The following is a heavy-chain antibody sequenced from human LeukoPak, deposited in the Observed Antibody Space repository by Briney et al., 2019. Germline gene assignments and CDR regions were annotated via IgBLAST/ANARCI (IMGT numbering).Heavy chain of an antibody. CDR3: AREHCTNGVCYTANWFDP. Sequence: SETLSLTCTVSGGSISSGDYDWSWIRQPPGKGLEWIGYIYYSGSTYYNPSLKSRVTISVDTSKNQFSLKLSSVTAADTAVYYCAREHCTNGVCYTANWFDPWGQGTLVTVSS. D-gene: IGHD2-8*01. CDR1: GGSISSGDYD. J-gene: IGHJ5*02. CDR2: IYYSGST. V-gene: IGHV4-30-4*01.